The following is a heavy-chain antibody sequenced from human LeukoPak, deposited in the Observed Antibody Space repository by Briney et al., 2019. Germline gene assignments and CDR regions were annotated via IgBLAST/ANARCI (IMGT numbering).Heavy chain of an antibody. CDR1: GFTFSDYY. J-gene: IGHJ4*02. CDR2: ITTSDDTM. V-gene: IGHV3-11*01. CDR3: ARYSLVRGWDY. D-gene: IGHD3-10*01. Sequence: GGSLRLSCAASGFTFSDYYMTWIRQAPGKGLEWVSYITTSDDTMYYADSVKGRFTISRDNAKNSLYLQMNSLRAEDTAVYYCARYSLVRGWDYWGQGTLVTVSS.